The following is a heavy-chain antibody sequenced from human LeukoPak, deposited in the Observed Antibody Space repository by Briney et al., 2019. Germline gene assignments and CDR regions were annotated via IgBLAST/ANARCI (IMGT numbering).Heavy chain of an antibody. Sequence: PGRSLRLSCAASGFTFDDYAMHWVRQAPGKGLEWVSGISWNSGSIGYADSVKGRFTISRDNAKNSLYLQMNSLRAEDTALYYCAKDRHYGSGSYGGLDYWGQGTLVTVSS. V-gene: IGHV3-9*01. CDR2: ISWNSGSI. CDR3: AKDRHYGSGSYGGLDY. J-gene: IGHJ4*02. CDR1: GFTFDDYA. D-gene: IGHD3-10*01.